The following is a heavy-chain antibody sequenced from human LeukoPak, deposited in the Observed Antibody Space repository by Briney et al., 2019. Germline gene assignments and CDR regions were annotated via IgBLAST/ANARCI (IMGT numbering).Heavy chain of an antibody. CDR3: ARQLTMVRGYGMDV. J-gene: IGHJ6*02. Sequence: GESLKISCQASGYSFTSYWIVWVRPMPGKGLEWMGFINPGNSDTRYSPSFQGQVTISADKSISTAYLQWSSLKASDTAMYYCARQLTMVRGYGMDVWGQGTTVTASS. CDR2: INPGNSDT. V-gene: IGHV5-51*01. D-gene: IGHD3-10*01. CDR1: GYSFTSYW.